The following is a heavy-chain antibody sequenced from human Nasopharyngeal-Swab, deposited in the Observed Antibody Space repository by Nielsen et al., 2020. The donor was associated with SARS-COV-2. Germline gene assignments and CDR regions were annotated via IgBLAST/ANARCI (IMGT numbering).Heavy chain of an antibody. D-gene: IGHD1-26*01. CDR2: ISAYNGNT. CDR1: GYTFTSYG. V-gene: IGHV1-18*04. J-gene: IGHJ6*03. Sequence: ASVKVSCKASGYTFTSYGISWVRQASGQGLEWMGWISAYNGNTNYAQKLQGRVTMTTDTSTSTAYMELRSLRSDDTAVYYCARERGSYSNAGGYYYYMDVWGKGTTVTVSS. CDR3: ARERGSYSNAGGYYYYMDV.